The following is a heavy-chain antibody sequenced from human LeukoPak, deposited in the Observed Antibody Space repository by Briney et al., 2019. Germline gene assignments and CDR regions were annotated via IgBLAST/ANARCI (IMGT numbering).Heavy chain of an antibody. V-gene: IGHV4-59*08. CDR2: IYYSGST. Sequence: TSETLSLTCTVSGGSISSYYWSWIRQPPGKGLEWIGYIYYSGSTNYNPSLKSRVTISVDTSKNQFSLKLSSVTAADTAVYYCARHVPLWFGVFDAFDIWGQGTMVTVSS. D-gene: IGHD3-10*01. CDR3: ARHVPLWFGVFDAFDI. J-gene: IGHJ3*02. CDR1: GGSISSYY.